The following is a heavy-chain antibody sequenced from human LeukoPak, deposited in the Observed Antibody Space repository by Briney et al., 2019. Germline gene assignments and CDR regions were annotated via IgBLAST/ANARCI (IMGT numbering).Heavy chain of an antibody. J-gene: IGHJ5*02. V-gene: IGHV4-59*11. CDR2: IYYSGST. Sequence: SETLSLTCTVSGGFISSHYWSWIRQPPGKGLEWIGYIYYSGSTNYNPSLKSRVTISVDTSKNQFSLKLSSVTAADTAVYYCARAVVIAAVDFWSGYYRRGWFDPWGQGTLVTVSS. CDR3: ARAVVIAAVDFWSGYYRRGWFDP. CDR1: GGFISSHY. D-gene: IGHD3-3*01.